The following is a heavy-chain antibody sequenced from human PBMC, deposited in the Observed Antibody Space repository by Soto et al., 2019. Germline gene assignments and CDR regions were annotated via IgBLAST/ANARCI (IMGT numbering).Heavy chain of an antibody. CDR3: ARGFYTVTPTN. D-gene: IGHD3-16*01. CDR2: IYSDGTT. J-gene: IGHJ4*02. Sequence: EVQLVESGGGFVQPGGSLRLSCAASGITVTSNYMTWVRQAPGKGLDWVSVIYSDGTTYYADSVRGRFTISRHSAKNTGYLQMNSLRADDTAVYYCARGFYTVTPTNWGQGTLVTVSS. CDR1: GITVTSNY. V-gene: IGHV3-53*04.